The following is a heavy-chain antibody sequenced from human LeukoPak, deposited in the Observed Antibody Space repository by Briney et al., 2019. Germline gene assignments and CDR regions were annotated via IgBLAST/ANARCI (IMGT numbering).Heavy chain of an antibody. CDR2: ISSSSSTM. Sequence: GGSLRLSCAASGFTFSTYSMNWVRQAPGKGLEWVSYISSSSSTMYYADSVKGRFTISRDNAKNSLYLQMNSLRAEDTAMYYCARSTTSGGFDPWGQGTLVTVSS. CDR3: ARSTTSGGFDP. CDR1: GFTFSTYS. D-gene: IGHD2-2*01. J-gene: IGHJ5*02. V-gene: IGHV3-48*01.